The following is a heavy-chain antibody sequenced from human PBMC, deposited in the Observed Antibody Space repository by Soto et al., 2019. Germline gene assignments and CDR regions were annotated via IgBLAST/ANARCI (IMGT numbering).Heavy chain of an antibody. V-gene: IGHV3-48*01. CDR1: GFTFSSYS. J-gene: IGHJ3*02. CDR2: ISSSSTI. Sequence: PGGSLRLSCAASGFTFSSYSMNWVRQAPGKGLERVSYISSSSTIYYADSVKGRFTISRDNAKNSLYLQMNSLRAEDTAVYYCARDLGYCSSTSCYGRSGAFDIWGQGTMVT. CDR3: ARDLGYCSSTSCYGRSGAFDI. D-gene: IGHD2-2*01.